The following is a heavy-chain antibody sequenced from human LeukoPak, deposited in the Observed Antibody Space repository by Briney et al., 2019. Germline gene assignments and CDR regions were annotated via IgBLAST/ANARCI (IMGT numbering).Heavy chain of an antibody. J-gene: IGHJ4*02. V-gene: IGHV1-2*02. CDR2: IDPNRGGT. D-gene: IGHD6-13*01. CDR1: GYTFIGYY. Sequence: ASVKVSCKASGYTFIGYYMHWVRQAPGQGLEWMGWIDPNRGGTNYAQKFQGRVTVTRDTSISTAYMELSRLRSDDTAVYYCARDRWVRQQLVLILDYWGQGTLVTVSS. CDR3: ARDRWVRQQLVLILDY.